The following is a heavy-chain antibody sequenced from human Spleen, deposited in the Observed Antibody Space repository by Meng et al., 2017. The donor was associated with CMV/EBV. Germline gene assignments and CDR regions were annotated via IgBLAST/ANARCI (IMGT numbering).Heavy chain of an antibody. D-gene: IGHD2-2*01. J-gene: IGHJ5*02. CDR2: ISSSGNTI. CDR3: ARDFEEPFCRSTSCYYH. V-gene: IGHV3-48*03. CDR1: GFTFSNYE. Sequence: GGSLRLSCAASGFTFSNYEMTWIRQVAGKGLQYVSYISSSGNTIYYADSMKGRVTISRDNAKNSLYLQMTSLRAEDTAVYYCARDFEEPFCRSTSCYYHWGQGTLVTVSS.